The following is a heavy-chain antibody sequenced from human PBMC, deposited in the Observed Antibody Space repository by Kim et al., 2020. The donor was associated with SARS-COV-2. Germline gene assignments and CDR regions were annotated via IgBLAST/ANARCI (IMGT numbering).Heavy chain of an antibody. J-gene: IGHJ4*02. CDR1: GFTFSNYG. CDR2: INYSGEIA. D-gene: IGHD6-19*01. Sequence: GGSLRLSCAASGFTFSNYGMSWVRQAPGKGLEWLSIINYSGEIAYHADSVKGRFTISRDNSKNTLYMEMSSLRAEDTARYYCARFPTNSGWRHDQWGQGTLVTVSS. CDR3: ARFPTNSGWRHDQ. V-gene: IGHV3-23*01.